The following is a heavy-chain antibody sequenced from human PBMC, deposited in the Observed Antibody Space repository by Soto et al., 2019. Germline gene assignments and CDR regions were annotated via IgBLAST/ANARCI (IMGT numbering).Heavy chain of an antibody. CDR3: ARVAVAGTRVDY. D-gene: IGHD6-19*01. Sequence: SETLSLTCTVSGGSISSYYWSWIRQPPGKGLEWIGYIYYSGSTNYNPSLKSRVTISVDTSKNQFSLKLSSVTAADTAVYFCARVAVAGTRVDYWGQGTLVTVSS. CDR1: GGSISSYY. CDR2: IYYSGST. V-gene: IGHV4-59*12. J-gene: IGHJ4*02.